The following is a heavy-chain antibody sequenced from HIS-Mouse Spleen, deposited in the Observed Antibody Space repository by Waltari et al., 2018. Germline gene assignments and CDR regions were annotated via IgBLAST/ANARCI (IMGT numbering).Heavy chain of an antibody. CDR3: ARERRGPGWFDP. CDR2: IKQAGSEK. CDR1: GFTFGSYW. J-gene: IGHJ5*02. D-gene: IGHD5-12*01. V-gene: IGHV3-7*01. Sequence: EVQLVESGGGLVQPGGSLRLSCAPSGFTFGSYWIGWVRQAPGKGLEWVANIKQAGSEKYYVDSVKGRFTISRDNAKNSLYLQMNSLRAEDTAVYYCARERRGPGWFDPWGQGTLVTVSS.